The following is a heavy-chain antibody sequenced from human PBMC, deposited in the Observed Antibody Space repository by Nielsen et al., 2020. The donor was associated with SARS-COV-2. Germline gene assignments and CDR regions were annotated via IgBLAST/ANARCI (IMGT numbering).Heavy chain of an antibody. CDR3: ARGHVLRFLEWLGAAWFDP. J-gene: IGHJ5*02. V-gene: IGHV4-38-2*01. D-gene: IGHD3-3*01. CDR2: VYQSGST. Sequence: WIRQPPGKGLEWIGGVYQSGSTYYNSSLKSRVTISVDTSKNQFSLKVRSVTAADTAVYYCARGHVLRFLEWLGAAWFDPWGQGTLVTVSS.